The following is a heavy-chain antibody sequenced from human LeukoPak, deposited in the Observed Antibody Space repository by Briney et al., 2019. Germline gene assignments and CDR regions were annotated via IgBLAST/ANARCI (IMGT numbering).Heavy chain of an antibody. CDR1: GFTFSSYA. D-gene: IGHD6-19*01. J-gene: IGHJ6*02. CDR2: ISGSGGST. CDR3: AKPPSRAVAGLYYYYCGMDV. Sequence: SGGSLRLSCAASGFTFSSYAMSWVRQAPGKGLEWVSAISGSGGSTYYADSVKGRFTISRDNSKNTLYLQMNSLRAEDTAVYYCAKPPSRAVAGLYYYYCGMDVWGEGTTVTVSS. V-gene: IGHV3-23*01.